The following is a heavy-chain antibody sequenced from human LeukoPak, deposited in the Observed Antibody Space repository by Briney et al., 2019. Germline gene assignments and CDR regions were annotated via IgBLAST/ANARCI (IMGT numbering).Heavy chain of an antibody. J-gene: IGHJ4*02. Sequence: GGSLRLSCAASGFTFSSYGMHWVRQAPGKGLEWVAFIRYDGSNKYYADSVKGRFTISRDNSKNTLYLHMNSLRAEDTAVYYCARRAGAYSHPYDYWGQGTLVTVSS. CDR3: ARRAGAYSHPYDY. CDR2: IRYDGSNK. D-gene: IGHD4/OR15-4a*01. CDR1: GFTFSSYG. V-gene: IGHV3-30*02.